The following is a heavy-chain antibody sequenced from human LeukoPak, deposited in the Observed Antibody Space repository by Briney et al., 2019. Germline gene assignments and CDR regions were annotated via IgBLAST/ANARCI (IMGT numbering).Heavy chain of an antibody. CDR3: AKRVGSYYFDS. J-gene: IGHJ4*02. D-gene: IGHD3-10*01. V-gene: IGHV3-23*01. CDR2: ISGSGGST. CDR1: GFTFSTYA. Sequence: PGGSLRLSCAASGFTFSTYAMSWVRQAPGKGLEWLSYISGSGGSTYYADSVKGRFTISRDNSKNTPYLQMNSLRAEDTALYYCAKRVGSYYFDSWGQGTLVTVSS.